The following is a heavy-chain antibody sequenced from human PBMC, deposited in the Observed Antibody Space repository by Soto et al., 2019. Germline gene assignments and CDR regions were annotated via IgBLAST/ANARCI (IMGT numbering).Heavy chain of an antibody. CDR3: ARGYCSGGSCSSGGYWFDP. CDR2: IYHSGST. D-gene: IGHD2-15*01. CDR1: GGSISSGGYS. V-gene: IGHV4-30-2*01. J-gene: IGHJ5*02. Sequence: QLQLQESGSGLVKPSQTLSLTCAVSGGSISSGGYSWSWIRQPPGKGLEWIGDIYHSGSTYYSPSLKRRVNIAIDRSKNQFSLKLSSVTAADTALYYCARGYCSGGSCSSGGYWFDPWGQGALVTVSS.